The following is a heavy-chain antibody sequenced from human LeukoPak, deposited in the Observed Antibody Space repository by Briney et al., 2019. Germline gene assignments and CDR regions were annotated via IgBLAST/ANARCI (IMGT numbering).Heavy chain of an antibody. V-gene: IGHV4-34*01. CDR3: ARHRPITMVRGVIAPYYYYYMDV. Sequence: SETLSLTCAVYGGSFSGYYWSWIRQPPGKGLEWIGEINHSGSTNDNPSLKSRVTISVDTSKNQFSLKLSSVTAADTAVYYCARHRPITMVRGVIAPYYYYYMDVWGKGTTVTISS. CDR2: INHSGST. CDR1: GGSFSGYY. D-gene: IGHD3-10*01. J-gene: IGHJ6*03.